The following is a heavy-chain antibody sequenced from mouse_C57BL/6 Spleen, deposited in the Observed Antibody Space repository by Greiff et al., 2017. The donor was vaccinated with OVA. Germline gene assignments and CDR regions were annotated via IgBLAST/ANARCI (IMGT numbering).Heavy chain of an antibody. CDR1: GYTFTSYT. CDR2: INPSSGYT. V-gene: IGHV1-4*01. CDR3: ARSPGVYWYFDV. Sequence: VQLQESGAELARPGASVKMSCKASGYTFTSYTMHWVKQRPGQGLEWIGYINPSSGYTKYNQKFKDKATLTADKSSSTAYMQLSSLTSEDSAVYYCARSPGVYWYFDVWGTGTTVTVSS. J-gene: IGHJ1*03.